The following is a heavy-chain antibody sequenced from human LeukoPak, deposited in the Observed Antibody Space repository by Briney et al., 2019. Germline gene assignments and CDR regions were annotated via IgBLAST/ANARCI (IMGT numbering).Heavy chain of an antibody. CDR3: AKVPLVTAFKYFDY. Sequence: GGSLRLSCAASGFTFSSYSMNWVRRAPGKGLEWVSSISSSGGSTYYADSVKGRFTISRDNSKNTLYLQMNSLRAEDTAVYYCAKVPLVTAFKYFDYWGQGTLVTVSS. CDR2: ISSSGGST. V-gene: IGHV3-23*01. D-gene: IGHD2-21*02. J-gene: IGHJ4*02. CDR1: GFTFSSYS.